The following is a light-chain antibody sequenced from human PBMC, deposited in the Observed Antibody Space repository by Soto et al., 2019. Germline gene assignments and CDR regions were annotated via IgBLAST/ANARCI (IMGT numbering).Light chain of an antibody. CDR2: DAS. CDR1: QSVSSY. Sequence: EIVLTQSPATLSLSPGERATLSCRASQSVSSYLAWYQQKPGQAPRLLIYDASNRATGIPARFSGSGSGTDFTLTISSLEPEDFAVYYCQQRSNWHRWTFGQGTKVDIK. V-gene: IGKV3-11*01. CDR3: QQRSNWHRWT. J-gene: IGKJ1*01.